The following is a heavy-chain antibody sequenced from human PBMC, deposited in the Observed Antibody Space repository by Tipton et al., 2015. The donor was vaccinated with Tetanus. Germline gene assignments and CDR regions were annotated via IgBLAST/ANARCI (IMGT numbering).Heavy chain of an antibody. D-gene: IGHD2-2*01. V-gene: IGHV1-69*01. CDR2: IIPIFGTA. J-gene: IGHJ6*02. CDR3: ARKWDIVAVSAANYYGLDV. Sequence: QVQLVQSGAEVKKPGSSVKVSCKASGGTFSNYVISWVRQAPGQGLEWMGGIIPIFGTAKCAQKFQGRVTITADESTSTAYMELSSLRSEDTAVYYCARKWDIVAVSAANYYGLDVWGQGTTVTVSS. CDR1: GGTFSNYV.